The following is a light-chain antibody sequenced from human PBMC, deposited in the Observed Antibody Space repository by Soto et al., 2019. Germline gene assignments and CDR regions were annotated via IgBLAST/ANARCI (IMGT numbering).Light chain of an antibody. Sequence: EIVLTQSPGTLSLSPRERATLSCRASQSIFNNYLAWYQQKPGQAPRLLVYGASFRATGIPDRFTGSGSGTAFTLTISRLEPEDFAVYYCQQYGGSPFTFGQGTRLEIK. J-gene: IGKJ2*01. CDR3: QQYGGSPFT. V-gene: IGKV3-20*01. CDR1: QSIFNNY. CDR2: GAS.